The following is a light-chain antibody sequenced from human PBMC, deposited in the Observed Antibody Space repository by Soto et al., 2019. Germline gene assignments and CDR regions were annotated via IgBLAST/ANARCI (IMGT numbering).Light chain of an antibody. CDR2: EVS. J-gene: IGLJ1*01. Sequence: LTQPASVSGSPGQSITISCTRTSSDVGSYNFVSWYQQHPGEVPKVMIYEVSKRPSGVSDRFSGSESGNTASLTISGLQAEDEAYYYSCADASRSTYVFGTGTKVTGL. V-gene: IGLV2-23*02. CDR3: CADASRSTYV. CDR1: SSDVGSYNF.